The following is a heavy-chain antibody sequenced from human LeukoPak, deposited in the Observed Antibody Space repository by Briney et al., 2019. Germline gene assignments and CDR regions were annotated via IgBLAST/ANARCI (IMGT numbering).Heavy chain of an antibody. D-gene: IGHD2-15*01. CDR2: IYYSGST. CDR3: ARDSHDICSGGSCYSHYYYYMDV. CDR1: GGSISSSSYY. Sequence: SETLSLTCTVSGGSISSSSYYWGWIRQPPGKGLEWIGSIYYSGSTYYNPSLKSRATISVDTSKSQFSLRLTSVTAADTAVYYCARDSHDICSGGSCYSHYYYYMDVWGKGTTVTVSS. J-gene: IGHJ6*03. V-gene: IGHV4-39*07.